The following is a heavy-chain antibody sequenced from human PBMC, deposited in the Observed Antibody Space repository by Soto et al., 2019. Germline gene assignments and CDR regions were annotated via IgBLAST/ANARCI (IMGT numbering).Heavy chain of an antibody. Sequence: QVQLVQSGAEVKKPGSSVKVSCKASGGTFSSYAISWVRQAPGQGLEWMGGIIPMFGTANYAQKFQGRVTITADESTSTAYMELSSLRSEDTAVYYCARSGTAMGGDYYFDCWGQGTLVTVSS. D-gene: IGHD5-18*01. CDR1: GGTFSSYA. V-gene: IGHV1-69*01. J-gene: IGHJ4*02. CDR3: ARSGTAMGGDYYFDC. CDR2: IIPMFGTA.